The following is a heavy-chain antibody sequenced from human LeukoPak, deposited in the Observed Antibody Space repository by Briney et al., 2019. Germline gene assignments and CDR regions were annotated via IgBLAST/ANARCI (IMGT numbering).Heavy chain of an antibody. CDR1: GFTFSSYE. Sequence: GGSLRLSCAASGFTFSSYEMNWVRQAPGKGLEWVSYISSSSSTIYYADSVKGRFAISRDNAKNSLYLQMNSLRAEDTAVYYCARGRYITMVRGVISGDYWGQGTLVTVSS. CDR3: ARGRYITMVRGVISGDY. CDR2: ISSSSSTI. J-gene: IGHJ4*02. D-gene: IGHD3-10*01. V-gene: IGHV3-48*01.